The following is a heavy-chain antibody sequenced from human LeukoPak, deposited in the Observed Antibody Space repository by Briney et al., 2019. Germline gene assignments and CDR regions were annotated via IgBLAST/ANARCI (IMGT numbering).Heavy chain of an antibody. J-gene: IGHJ4*02. CDR1: GYPFTGYY. D-gene: IGHD2-2*01. V-gene: IGHV1-2*02. CDR2: INPNSGFT. Sequence: ASVKVSFKASGYPFTGYYLHWVRQAPGQGLEWMGWINPNSGFTNYAQKFQGRVTMTRDTSISAAYMELSRLRSDDTAVYYCARLADCSSSSCRSFGYWGQGTLVTVSS. CDR3: ARLADCSSSSCRSFGY.